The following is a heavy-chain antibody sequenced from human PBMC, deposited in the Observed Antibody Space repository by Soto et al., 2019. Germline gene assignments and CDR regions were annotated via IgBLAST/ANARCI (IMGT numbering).Heavy chain of an antibody. D-gene: IGHD2-8*01. CDR2: ISGSFGST. V-gene: IGHV3-23*01. CDR3: ASRSATVLSLTY. Sequence: PVGSLRLSCVASGFSFSSYAMNWVRQPPGKGLEWVSTISGSFGSTSYAHSGQGRFPVSRYTSKKTLYLQMNRLRAEDTAVYYCASRSATVLSLTYWGPGTQVTVSS. CDR1: GFSFSSYA. J-gene: IGHJ4*02.